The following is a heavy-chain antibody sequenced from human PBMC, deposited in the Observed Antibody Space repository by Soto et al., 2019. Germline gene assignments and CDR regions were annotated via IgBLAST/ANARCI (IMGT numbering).Heavy chain of an antibody. Sequence: QLHLVQSGAVVKKPGASVTVSCSASGYPVTAYYMHWVRQAPGRGLEWMGGINPATGAAKYTQTLQGRVNFTRATSTRTGFMELSRLRSEDTAVFYGARGGGVGVAGSAAFDMWGQGTLVTVSS. CDR1: GYPVTAYY. CDR2: INPATGAA. CDR3: ARGGGVGVAGSAAFDM. D-gene: IGHD3-3*01. J-gene: IGHJ3*02. V-gene: IGHV1-2*02.